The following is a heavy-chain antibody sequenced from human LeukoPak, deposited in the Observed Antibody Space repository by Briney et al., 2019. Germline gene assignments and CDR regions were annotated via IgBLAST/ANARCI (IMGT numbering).Heavy chain of an antibody. J-gene: IGHJ5*02. CDR1: GYTFTSYG. CDR2: ISAYNGNT. D-gene: IGHD6-6*01. CDR3: ARVGVSSIAARPDWFDP. Sequence: ASVKVSCKASGYTFTSYGISWVRQAPGQGLEWMGWISAYNGNTNYAQKLQGRVTVTTDTSTSTAYMELRSLRSDDTAVYYCARVGVSSIAARPDWFDPWGQGTLVTVSS. V-gene: IGHV1-18*01.